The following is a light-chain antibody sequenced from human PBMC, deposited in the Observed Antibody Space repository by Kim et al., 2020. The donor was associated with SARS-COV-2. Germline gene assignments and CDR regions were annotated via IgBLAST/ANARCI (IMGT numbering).Light chain of an antibody. Sequence: PGGTGTLTCGASTGTVTSGKYSYWFKQKPGQAPTTESYHASNKPSCTRARFSGSLIGGKATLSLSGAQHEDEADYYSLLSYGDTRVFGGGTQLTVL. CDR1: TGTVTSGKY. CDR3: LLSYGDTRV. CDR2: HAS. J-gene: IGLJ3*02. V-gene: IGLV7-46*01.